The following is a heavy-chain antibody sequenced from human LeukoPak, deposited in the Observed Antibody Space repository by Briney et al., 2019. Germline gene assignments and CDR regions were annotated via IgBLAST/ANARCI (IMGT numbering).Heavy chain of an antibody. CDR3: ARTDILTRYYPKYLDY. J-gene: IGHJ4*02. CDR2: IYPGDSDT. V-gene: IGHV5-51*01. CDR1: GYRFASYW. D-gene: IGHD3-9*01. Sequence: GESLKISWKGSGYRFASYWIGWVRQMPGKGLEWMGMIYPGDSDTRYSPSFQGQVTISADKSISTAYLQWSSLKASDTAMYYCARTDILTRYYPKYLDYWGQGTLVTVSS.